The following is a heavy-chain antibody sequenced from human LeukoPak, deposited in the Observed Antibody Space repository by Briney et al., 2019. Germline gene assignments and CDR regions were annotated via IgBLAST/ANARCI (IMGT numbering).Heavy chain of an antibody. CDR2: IIPIFGTA. D-gene: IGHD1-26*01. J-gene: IGHJ4*02. V-gene: IGHV1-69*05. CDR1: GGTFSSYA. Sequence: SVKVSCKASGGTFSSYAISWVRQAPGQGLEWMGGIIPIFGTANYAQKFQGRVTITTDESTSTAYMELSSLRSEDTAVYYCARGPLDGSYPYYFDYWGQGALVTVSS. CDR3: ARGPLDGSYPYYFDY.